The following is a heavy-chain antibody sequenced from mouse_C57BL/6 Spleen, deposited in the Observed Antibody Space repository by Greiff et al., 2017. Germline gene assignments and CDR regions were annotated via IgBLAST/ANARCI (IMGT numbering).Heavy chain of an antibody. J-gene: IGHJ3*01. CDR2: IDPETGGT. Sequence: VQLQQPGAELVRPGASVTLSCKASGYTFTDYEMHWVKQTPVHGLEWIGAIDPETGGTAYNQKFKGKAILTADKSSSTAYMELRSLTSEDSAVYYCTSGYDGAWFAYWGQGTLVTVSA. D-gene: IGHD2-2*01. CDR1: GYTFTDYE. V-gene: IGHV1-15*01. CDR3: TSGYDGAWFAY.